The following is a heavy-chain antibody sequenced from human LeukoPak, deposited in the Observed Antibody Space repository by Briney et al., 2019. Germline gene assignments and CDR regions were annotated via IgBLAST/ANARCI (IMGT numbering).Heavy chain of an antibody. Sequence: PGGSLRLSCAASGFTFSSYAMHWVRQAPGKGLEWVAVISYDGSNKYYADSVKGRFTISRDNSKNTLYLQMNSLRAEDTAVYYCARDVGYYYGSATPDYWGQGTLVTVSS. CDR2: ISYDGSNK. CDR3: ARDVGYYYGSATPDY. V-gene: IGHV3-30*04. J-gene: IGHJ4*02. D-gene: IGHD3-10*01. CDR1: GFTFSSYA.